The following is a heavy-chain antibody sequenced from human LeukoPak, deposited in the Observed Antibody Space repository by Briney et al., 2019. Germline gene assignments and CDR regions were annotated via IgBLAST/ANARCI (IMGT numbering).Heavy chain of an antibody. Sequence: GGSLRLSCAASGFTLSSYGMHWVRQAPGKGLEWVAVIWYDGSDKYYADSVKGRFTISRDNSKNTLYLQMNSLRAEDTAVYYCARKTGGSGSFDYWGQGTLVTVSS. CDR2: IWYDGSDK. CDR3: ARKTGGSGSFDY. CDR1: GFTLSSYG. D-gene: IGHD3-10*01. J-gene: IGHJ4*02. V-gene: IGHV3-33*01.